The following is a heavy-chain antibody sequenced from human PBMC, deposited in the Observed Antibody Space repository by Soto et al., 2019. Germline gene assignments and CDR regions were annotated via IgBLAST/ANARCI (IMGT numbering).Heavy chain of an antibody. CDR3: ARVTFCPNGGCYGIPYYFDY. CDR1: GYTFTSYY. Sequence: ASVKVSCKASGYTFTSYYINWVRQATGQGLEWMGWMNPNSGNTGYAQKFQGRVTMTRNTSISTAYMELSSLRSEDTAVYYCARVTFCPNGGCYGIPYYFDYWGQGTLVTVSS. D-gene: IGHD2-8*01. CDR2: MNPNSGNT. J-gene: IGHJ4*02. V-gene: IGHV1-8*01.